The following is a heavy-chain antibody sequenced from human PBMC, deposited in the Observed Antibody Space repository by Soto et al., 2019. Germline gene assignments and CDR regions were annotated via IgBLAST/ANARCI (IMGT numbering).Heavy chain of an antibody. D-gene: IGHD3-3*01. J-gene: IGHJ4*02. Sequence: SETLSLTCAVYGGSLSGYYWSWIRQPPGKGLEWIGESNHSGTTIYNPSLKSRVTISVDTPKNQFSLKLSSVTAAVTAVYYCARRPLDYVFWRGTSRSFDYRGQGTLVTVSA. V-gene: IGHV4-34*01. CDR1: GGSLSGYY. CDR2: SNHSGTT. CDR3: ARRPLDYVFWRGTSRSFDY.